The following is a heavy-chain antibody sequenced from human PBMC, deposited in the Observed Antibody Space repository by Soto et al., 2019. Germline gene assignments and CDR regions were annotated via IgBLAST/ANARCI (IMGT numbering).Heavy chain of an antibody. D-gene: IGHD3-22*01. V-gene: IGHV1-3*01. CDR2: INAGNGNT. J-gene: IGHJ6*02. CDR1: GYTFTSYA. CDR3: ALYDSTGGHYYYYGMDV. Sequence: GASVKVSCKASGYTFTSYAMHWVRQAPGQRLEWMGWINAGNGNTNYAQKFQGRVTITADESTSTAYMELSSLRSEDTAVYYCALYDSTGGHYYYYGMDVWGQGTTVTVSS.